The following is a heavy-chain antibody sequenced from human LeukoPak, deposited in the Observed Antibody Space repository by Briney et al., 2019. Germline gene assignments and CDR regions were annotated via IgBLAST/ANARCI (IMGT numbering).Heavy chain of an antibody. V-gene: IGHV4-34*01. J-gene: IGHJ6*02. D-gene: IGHD3-10*01. CDR2: INHSGST. CDR3: ARNTYYDGSGSYGMDV. CDR1: GGSFSGYY. Sequence: SDTLSLTCAVYGGSFSGYYWRWIRHPPGKGLEWIGEINHSGSTNYDPSLKSRDTISINTSKNQFSLKLSSVTAADTAVYYCARNTYYDGSGSYGMDVWGQGTTVTVSS.